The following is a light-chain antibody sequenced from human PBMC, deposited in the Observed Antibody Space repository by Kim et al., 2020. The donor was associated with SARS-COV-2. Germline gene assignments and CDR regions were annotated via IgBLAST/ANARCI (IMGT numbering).Light chain of an antibody. Sequence: QAVVTQEPSLTVSPGGTVTLTCASSTGAVTSGYDPNWFQQKPGQAPRALIYRISDKYFWTPARFSGSLLGGKAALTLSGVQPEDEAEYYCLLLYGGIWVFGGGTQLTVL. CDR1: TGAVTSGYD. CDR2: RIS. J-gene: IGLJ3*02. V-gene: IGLV7-43*01. CDR3: LLLYGGIWV.